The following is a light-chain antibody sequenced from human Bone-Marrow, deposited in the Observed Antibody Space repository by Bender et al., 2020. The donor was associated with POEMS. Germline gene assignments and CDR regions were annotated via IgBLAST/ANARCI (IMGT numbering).Light chain of an antibody. CDR2: SNN. Sequence: QSVLTQPPSASGTPGQSVTISCSGTSSNFGNNAANWYQHVPGTAPKLLIYSNNQRPSGVPERFSASTSGTSASLAISGLHSDDEADYYCSSWDDSLNGWVFGGGTQLTGL. CDR1: SSNFGNNA. V-gene: IGLV1-44*01. J-gene: IGLJ3*02. CDR3: SSWDDSLNGWV.